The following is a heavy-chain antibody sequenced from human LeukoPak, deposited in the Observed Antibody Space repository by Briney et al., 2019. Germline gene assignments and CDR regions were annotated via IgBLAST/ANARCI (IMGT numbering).Heavy chain of an antibody. D-gene: IGHD5-24*01. CDR2: IYQSGST. Sequence: SETLSLTCTLSGGSISSGGYFANWVRQPPGEGLGWIGHIYQSGSTYYNPSLRSRVTISVARSKNQFSLKLSSVTAADTAVYYCATEMATVASRLDSWGQGTLVTVSS. J-gene: IGHJ4*02. V-gene: IGHV4-30-2*01. CDR3: ATEMATVASRLDS. CDR1: GGSISSGGYF.